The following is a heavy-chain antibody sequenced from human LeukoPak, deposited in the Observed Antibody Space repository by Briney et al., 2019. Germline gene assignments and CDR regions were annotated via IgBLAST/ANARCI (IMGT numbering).Heavy chain of an antibody. CDR2: ISSSSYI. CDR1: GFTFSSYS. D-gene: IGHD5-18*01. J-gene: IGHJ4*02. Sequence: GGSLSLSCAASGFTFSSYSMNWVRQAPGKGLGWVSSISSSSYIYYADSVKGRFTISRDNAKNSPYLQMNSLRAEDTAVYYCARDPGRDGYDYFDYWGQGTLVTVSS. V-gene: IGHV3-21*01. CDR3: ARDPGRDGYDYFDY.